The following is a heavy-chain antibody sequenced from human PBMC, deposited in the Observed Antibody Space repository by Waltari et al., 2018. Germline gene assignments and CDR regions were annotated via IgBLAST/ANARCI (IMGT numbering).Heavy chain of an antibody. D-gene: IGHD6-6*01. CDR2: ILYDGSNT. Sequence: QVQLVESGGGVVQPGRSLGLSCAASGFPFSTYPMYWVRQAPGKGLEWVALILYDGSNTYYADSVKGRFTISRDNSKNTLYLQMNSLRPDDRAVYYCTRGSTTAARCMDSWGQGTLVTVSS. J-gene: IGHJ4*02. CDR1: GFPFSTYP. CDR3: TRGSTTAARCMDS. V-gene: IGHV3-30*01.